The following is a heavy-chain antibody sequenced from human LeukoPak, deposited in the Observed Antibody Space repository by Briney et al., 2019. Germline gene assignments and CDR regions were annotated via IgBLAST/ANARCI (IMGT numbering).Heavy chain of an antibody. D-gene: IGHD2-2*01. V-gene: IGHV4-59*08. Sequence: SETLSLTCTVSDGPISTYYWSWFRQFPGKGLEWIGYFGDSGSTDYNPALKSRITISVDTSRKQFTLNLTSVTAADTAVYYCATSRAELWGRGTLVTVSS. J-gene: IGHJ2*01. CDR2: FGDSGST. CDR3: ATSRAEL. CDR1: DGPISTYY.